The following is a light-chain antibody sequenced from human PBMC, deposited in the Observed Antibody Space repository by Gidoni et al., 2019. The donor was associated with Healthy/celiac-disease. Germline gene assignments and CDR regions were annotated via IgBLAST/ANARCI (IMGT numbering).Light chain of an antibody. CDR3: AAWDDSLNGVV. J-gene: IGLJ2*01. CDR1: SSNIGSNT. V-gene: IGLV1-44*01. CDR2: SNN. Sequence: QSVLTQPPQASGTPGQRVTISCSGSSSNIGSNTVNWYQQLPGTAPKLLIHSNNQRPSGVPDRFSGSKSGTSASLAISGLQSEDEADYYCAAWDDSLNGVVFGGGTKLTVL.